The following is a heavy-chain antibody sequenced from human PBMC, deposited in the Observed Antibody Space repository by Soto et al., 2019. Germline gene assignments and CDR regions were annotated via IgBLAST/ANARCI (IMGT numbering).Heavy chain of an antibody. CDR1: GFTFSDSA. Sequence: EVQLVESGGGLVHPGGSLKLSCSSSGFTFSDSAIHWVRQASGKGLEWVGRIRTKANKYATAYAESVKGRFTISSEDSKNTEYLQMNSLETEDTAVYYCSRDRSGREGATPDWGQGTLVTVAS. D-gene: IGHD1-26*01. J-gene: IGHJ4*02. V-gene: IGHV3-73*02. CDR3: SRDRSGREGATPD. CDR2: IRTKANKYAT.